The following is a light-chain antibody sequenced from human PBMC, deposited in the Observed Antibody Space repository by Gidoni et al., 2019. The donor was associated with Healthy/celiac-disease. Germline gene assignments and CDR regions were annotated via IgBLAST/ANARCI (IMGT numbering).Light chain of an antibody. J-gene: IGKJ1*01. V-gene: IGKV1-5*03. Sequence: DIQMTQSPSNLSASVGDRVTITCRASQSISSWFAWYQQKPGKAPKLLIYKASSLESGVPSRFSGSGSGTEFTLTISSLQPDDFATYYCQQYNSYWTFGQGTKVEIK. CDR2: KAS. CDR1: QSISSW. CDR3: QQYNSYWT.